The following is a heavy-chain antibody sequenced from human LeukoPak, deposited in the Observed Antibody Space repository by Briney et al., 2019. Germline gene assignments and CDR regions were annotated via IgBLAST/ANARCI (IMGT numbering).Heavy chain of an antibody. CDR2: IIPIFGTA. CDR1: GGTFSSYA. V-gene: IGHV1-69*13. D-gene: IGHD3-9*01. CDR3: ARSLSLNFDWLLYYYYMDV. J-gene: IGHJ6*03. Sequence: GASVKVSCKASGGTFSSYAISWVRQAPGQGLERMGGIIPIFGTANYAQKFQGRVTITADESTSTAYMELSSLRSEDTAVYYCARSLSLNFDWLLYYYYMDVWGKGTTVTVSS.